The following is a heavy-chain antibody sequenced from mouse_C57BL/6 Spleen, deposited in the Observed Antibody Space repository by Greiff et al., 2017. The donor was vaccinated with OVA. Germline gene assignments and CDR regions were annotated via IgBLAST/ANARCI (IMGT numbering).Heavy chain of an antibody. V-gene: IGHV1-82*01. D-gene: IGHD3-2*02. CDR1: GYAFSSSW. Sequence: QVQLKQSGPELVKPGASVKISCKASGYAFSSSWMNWVKQRPGKGLEWIGRIYPGDGDTNYNGKFKGKATLTADKSSSTAYMQLSSLTSEDSAVYFCARAADSSGPQYYAMDYWGQGTSVTVAS. CDR2: IYPGDGDT. J-gene: IGHJ4*01. CDR3: ARAADSSGPQYYAMDY.